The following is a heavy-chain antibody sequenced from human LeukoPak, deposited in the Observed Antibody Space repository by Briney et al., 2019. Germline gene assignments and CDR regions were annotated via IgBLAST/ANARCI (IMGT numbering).Heavy chain of an antibody. CDR3: ARVPNRYCSSTSCYHWFDP. V-gene: IGHV3-30-3*01. CDR1: GFTFSSYA. CDR2: ISYDGTNK. Sequence: GRSLRLSCAASGFTFSSYAMHWVRKAPGKGLEGLAVISYDGTNKYYADSVKGRFTISRDNSKNTLYLQMNSLRAEDTAVYYCARVPNRYCSSTSCYHWFDPWGQGTLVTVSS. D-gene: IGHD2-2*01. J-gene: IGHJ5*02.